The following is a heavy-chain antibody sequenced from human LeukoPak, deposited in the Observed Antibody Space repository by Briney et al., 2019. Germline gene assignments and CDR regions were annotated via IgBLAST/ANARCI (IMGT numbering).Heavy chain of an antibody. CDR3: AREDHSNYNY. D-gene: IGHD4-11*01. CDR1: GFTFSSYS. J-gene: IGHJ4*02. CDR2: ISSSSSYI. Sequence: GGSLRLPCAASGFTFSSYSMNWVRQAQGKGLEWVSSISSSSSYIYYADSVKGRFTISRDNAKNSLYLQMNSLRAEDTAVYYCAREDHSNYNYWGQGTLVTVSS. V-gene: IGHV3-21*01.